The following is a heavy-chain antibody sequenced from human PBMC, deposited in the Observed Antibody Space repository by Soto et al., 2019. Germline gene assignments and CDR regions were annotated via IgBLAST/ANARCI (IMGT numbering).Heavy chain of an antibody. V-gene: IGHV1-69*06. J-gene: IGHJ3*02. D-gene: IGHD6-19*01. Sequence: QVQLVQSGAEMREPGSSVKVSCKASGGTFSSSAINWLRQAPGQGPEWMGGIIPTFGTANYIAKFRGRVTITADKSTSTAYMEVSSLTSEDTAMYFCARSETAGHRGFDIWGQGTMVTVSS. CDR2: IIPTFGTA. CDR1: GGTFSSSA. CDR3: ARSETAGHRGFDI.